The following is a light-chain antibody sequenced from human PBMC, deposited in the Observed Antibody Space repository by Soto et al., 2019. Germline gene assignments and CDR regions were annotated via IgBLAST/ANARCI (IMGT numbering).Light chain of an antibody. CDR2: GAS. J-gene: IGKJ1*01. Sequence: EIVLTQSPGTLSLSPGERATLSCRASQSVSSNFLAWYQQKPGQAPRLLIYGASNRATAVPDRFSGGGSGTDFTLTISRLEPEDFAMYYCQKYGSAPRTFGQGTKVEIK. CDR1: QSVSSNF. V-gene: IGKV3-20*01. CDR3: QKYGSAPRT.